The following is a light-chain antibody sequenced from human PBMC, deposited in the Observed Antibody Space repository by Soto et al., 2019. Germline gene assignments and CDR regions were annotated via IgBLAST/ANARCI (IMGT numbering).Light chain of an antibody. CDR1: QSISSW. J-gene: IGKJ1*01. CDR3: QPYNRYWT. V-gene: IGKV1-5*03. Sequence: DIQMTQSPSTLSASVGDRVTITCRASQSISSWFAWYQQKPGKAPKLLIYKASSLESGVPSRFSGSVSGTEFTLAISSVQPYDFAKYYCQPYNRYWTCDEGTKVEIQ. CDR2: KAS.